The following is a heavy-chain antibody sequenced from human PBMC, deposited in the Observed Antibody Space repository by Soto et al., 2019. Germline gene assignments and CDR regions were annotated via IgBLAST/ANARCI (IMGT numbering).Heavy chain of an antibody. V-gene: IGHV1-8*01. CDR3: GRSIAAGGSNLFDS. J-gene: IGHJ5*01. CDR2: MNPNSGNT. CDR1: GYIFTNYD. D-gene: IGHD6-13*01. Sequence: ASVMVSCKAFGYIFTNYDINWVRQATGQGLEWMGWMNPNSGNTGYAQKFQGRVTMTRDTSISTAYMELSSLRSEDTAVYYCGRSIAAGGSNLFDSWGQGTLVTVSS.